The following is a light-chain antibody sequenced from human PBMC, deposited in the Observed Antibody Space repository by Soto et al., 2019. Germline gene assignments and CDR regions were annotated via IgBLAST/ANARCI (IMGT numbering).Light chain of an antibody. J-gene: IGLJ1*01. CDR2: SDN. CDR3: ATWADSLKTYV. CDR1: TSNIASNA. V-gene: IGLV1-44*01. Sequence: QSVLTQPPSASGTPGQRVTISCSGSTSNIASNAINWFQQLPGTAPKLLIYSDNHRPSGVPDRFSGSKSGTSASLAISGLQSEDEADYYCATWADSLKTYVFGPGTKVTVL.